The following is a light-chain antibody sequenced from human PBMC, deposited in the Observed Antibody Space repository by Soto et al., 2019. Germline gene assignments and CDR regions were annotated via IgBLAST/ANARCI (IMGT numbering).Light chain of an antibody. J-gene: IGKJ1*01. V-gene: IGKV1-9*01. CDR2: AAS. CDR3: QQYYITPQT. Sequence: IQLTPYPSSLSASVGDRFTVTFRASQVISSYLAWYQQKPGKAPKLLIYAASTLLSGVPSRFSGSGSGTDFTLTISSLQAEDVAVYYCQQYYITPQTLCQVGKVDIK. CDR1: QVISSY.